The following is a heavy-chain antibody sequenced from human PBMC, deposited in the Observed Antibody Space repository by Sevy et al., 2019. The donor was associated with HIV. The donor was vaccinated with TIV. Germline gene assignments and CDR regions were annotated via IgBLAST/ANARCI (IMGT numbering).Heavy chain of an antibody. CDR1: GFTFSSYA. D-gene: IGHD5-12*01. Sequence: GESLKISCAASGFTFSSYAMSWVRQAPGKGLEWVSAISGSGGSTYYADSVKGRFTISRDNSKNTLYLQMNSLRAEDTAVYYCAKTLLVATIIPDAFDIWGQGTMVTVSS. CDR2: ISGSGGST. V-gene: IGHV3-23*01. CDR3: AKTLLVATIIPDAFDI. J-gene: IGHJ3*02.